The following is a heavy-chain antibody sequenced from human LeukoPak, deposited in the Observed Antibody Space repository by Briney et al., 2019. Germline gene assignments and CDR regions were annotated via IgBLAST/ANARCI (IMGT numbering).Heavy chain of an antibody. CDR2: IYTSGST. Sequence: SSETLSLTCTVSGGSISSGSYYWSWIRQPAGKGLEWIGRIYTSGSTNYNPSLKSRVTISVDTSKNQFSLKLSSVTAADTAVYYCARGLYGGTDWYFDLWGRGTLVTVSS. V-gene: IGHV4-61*02. D-gene: IGHD4-23*01. J-gene: IGHJ2*01. CDR3: ARGLYGGTDWYFDL. CDR1: GGSISSGSYY.